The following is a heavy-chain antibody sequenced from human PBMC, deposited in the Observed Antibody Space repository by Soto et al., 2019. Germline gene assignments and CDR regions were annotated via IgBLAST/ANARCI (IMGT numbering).Heavy chain of an antibody. CDR1: GFTFSSYA. D-gene: IGHD2-15*01. CDR3: AKGEPLGYCSGGSCYSGVY. Sequence: EVQLLESGGGLVQPGGSLRLSSAASGFTFSSYAMSSVRQAPGKGLEWVSAISGSGGSTYYADSVKGRFTISRDNSKNTLYLQMNSLRAEDTAVYYCAKGEPLGYCSGGSCYSGVYWGQGTLVTVSS. V-gene: IGHV3-23*01. CDR2: ISGSGGST. J-gene: IGHJ4*02.